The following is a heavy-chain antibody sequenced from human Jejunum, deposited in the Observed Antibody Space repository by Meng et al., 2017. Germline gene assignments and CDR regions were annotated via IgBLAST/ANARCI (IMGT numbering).Heavy chain of an antibody. CDR3: ARDAGLKRNNAFDI. Sequence: GSLRLSCTVSGGSIINSNYYWGWIRQPPGKGLEWIGSIFYTGATYYNPSLKSRFTIALDTAQNQFSLKVTSVTDADTAVYFCARDAGLKRNNAFDIWGQGTMVTVSS. CDR1: GGSIINSNYY. J-gene: IGHJ3*02. D-gene: IGHD3/OR15-3a*01. CDR2: IFYTGAT. V-gene: IGHV4-39*07.